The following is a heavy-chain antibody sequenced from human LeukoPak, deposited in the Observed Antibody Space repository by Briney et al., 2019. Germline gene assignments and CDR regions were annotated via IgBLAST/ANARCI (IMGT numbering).Heavy chain of an antibody. V-gene: IGHV4-34*01. Sequence: PSETLSLTCVISAGSFSGYYWNWIRQPPGKGLEWIGEINHSGSTNYNPSLKSRVTISVDTSKNEFSLKLSSVTAADTAVYYCARAQYSSSWPKEYYYYMDVWGKGTTVTVSS. CDR3: ARAQYSSSWPKEYYYYMDV. CDR1: AGSFSGYY. CDR2: INHSGST. D-gene: IGHD6-13*01. J-gene: IGHJ6*03.